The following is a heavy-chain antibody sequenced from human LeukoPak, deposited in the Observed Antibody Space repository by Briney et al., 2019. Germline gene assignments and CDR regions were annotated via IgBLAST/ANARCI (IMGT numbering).Heavy chain of an antibody. CDR1: GGTFSSYA. CDR3: ARPPSGQLGVEYFQH. J-gene: IGHJ1*01. D-gene: IGHD6-13*01. CDR2: IIPIFGTA. V-gene: IGHV1-69*05. Sequence: SVKVSCKASGGTFSSYAISWVRQAPGQGLEWMGRIIPIFGTANYAQKFQGRVTITTDESTSTAYMELSSLRSEDTAVYYCARPPSGQLGVEYFQHWGQGTLVTVSS.